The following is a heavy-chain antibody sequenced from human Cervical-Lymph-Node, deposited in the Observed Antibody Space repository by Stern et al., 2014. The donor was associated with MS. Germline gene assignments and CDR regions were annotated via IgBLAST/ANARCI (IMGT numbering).Heavy chain of an antibody. CDR3: ARLKVSTYNWTPIYLYYFDY. V-gene: IGHV1-18*01. Sequence: QMQLVQSGAEVTKPRASAKVSCKASGYTFNNYGMSLVRQAPGQGLELMGRININNGNTSFAQKFRGRVVMTTDTSTNTAYMELRSLRSDDTAVYYCARLKVSTYNWTPIYLYYFDYWGQGTLVTVSS. CDR2: ININNGNT. D-gene: IGHD1-20*01. CDR1: GYTFNNYG. J-gene: IGHJ4*02.